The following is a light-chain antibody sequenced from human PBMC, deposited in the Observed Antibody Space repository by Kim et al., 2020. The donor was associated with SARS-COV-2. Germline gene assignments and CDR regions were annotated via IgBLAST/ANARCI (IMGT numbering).Light chain of an antibody. J-gene: IGLJ1*01. CDR2: GVS. CDR3: SSYTSSSTFV. CDR1: SSDVGGYNY. Sequence: GQSITSSLTGTSSDVGGYNYVSWYQQHPGKAPKLMMYGVSERPSGVSNRFSGSKSGNTASLTISGLQAGDEADYYCSSYTSSSTFVFGTGTKVTVL. V-gene: IGLV2-14*04.